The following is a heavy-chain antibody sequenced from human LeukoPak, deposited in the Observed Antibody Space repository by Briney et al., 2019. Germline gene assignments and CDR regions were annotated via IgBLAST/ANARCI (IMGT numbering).Heavy chain of an antibody. Sequence: GRSLRLSCAASGFTFSSYGMHWVRQAPGKGLEWVAVIWYDGSNKYYADSVKGRFTISRDNSKNTLYLQMNSLRAEDTAVYYCARAGGVYDILTGYYYYYYGMDVWGIGTTVTVSS. J-gene: IGHJ6*04. CDR2: IWYDGSNK. D-gene: IGHD3-9*01. CDR1: GFTFSSYG. CDR3: ARAGGVYDILTGYYYYYYGMDV. V-gene: IGHV3-33*01.